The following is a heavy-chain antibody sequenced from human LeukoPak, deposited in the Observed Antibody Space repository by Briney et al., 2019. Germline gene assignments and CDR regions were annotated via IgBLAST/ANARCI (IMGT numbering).Heavy chain of an antibody. CDR3: AKHMVRGVLSNWFDP. J-gene: IGHJ5*02. D-gene: IGHD3-10*01. CDR2: ISGSGGST. Sequence: GSLRLSCAASGFTFSSYAMSWVRQAPGKGLEWVSAISGSGGSTYYADSVKGRFTISRDNSKNTLYLQMNSLRAEDTAVYYCAKHMVRGVLSNWFDPWGQGTLVTVSS. CDR1: GFTFSSYA. V-gene: IGHV3-23*01.